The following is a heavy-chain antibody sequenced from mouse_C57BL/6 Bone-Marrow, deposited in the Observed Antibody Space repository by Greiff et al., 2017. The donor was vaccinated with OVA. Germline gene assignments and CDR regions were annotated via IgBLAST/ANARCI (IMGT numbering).Heavy chain of an antibody. Sequence: VQLQQPGAELVKPGASVKLSCKASGYTFTSYWMHWVKQRPGQGLEWIGMIYPNSGSTNYNEKFKSKATLTVDTSSSNAYMQLSSLTSEDSAVEYCARPVGGDVVDYWGQGTTVTVSS. V-gene: IGHV1-64*01. CDR3: ARPVGGDVVDY. D-gene: IGHD1-1*02. CDR2: IYPNSGST. CDR1: GYTFTSYW. J-gene: IGHJ2*01.